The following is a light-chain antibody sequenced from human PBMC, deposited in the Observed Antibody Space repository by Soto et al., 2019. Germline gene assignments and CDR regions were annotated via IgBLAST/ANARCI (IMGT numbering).Light chain of an antibody. J-gene: IGKJ3*01. Sequence: EIVLTQSPATLSLSPGERASLSCRASQSVGSPLAWYQHKPGQAPRLLIYDVSNRATGIPARFSGSGSGTDFTLTISSLEPEDFAFYYCQQCVSWPQFTFGPGTRLDI. CDR1: QSVGSP. V-gene: IGKV3-11*01. CDR2: DVS. CDR3: QQCVSWPQFT.